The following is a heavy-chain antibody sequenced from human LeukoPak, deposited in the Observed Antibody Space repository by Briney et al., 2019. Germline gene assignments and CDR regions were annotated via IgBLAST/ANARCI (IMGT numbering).Heavy chain of an antibody. CDR2: INPNSGGT. V-gene: IGHV1-2*02. D-gene: IGHD3-3*01. CDR3: ARDRARLEWLLNY. J-gene: IGHJ4*02. CDR1: GYTFTGYY. Sequence: ASVKVSCKASGYTFTGYYMHWVRQAPGQGLEWMGWINPNSGGTNYAQKFQGRVTMTRDTSISTAYMELSRLRSDDTAVYYCARDRARLEWLLNYWGQGTLVTVSS.